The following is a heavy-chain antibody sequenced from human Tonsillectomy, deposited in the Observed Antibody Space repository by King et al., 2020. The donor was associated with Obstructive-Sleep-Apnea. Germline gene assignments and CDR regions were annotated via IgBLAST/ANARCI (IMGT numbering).Heavy chain of an antibody. D-gene: IGHD6-13*01. J-gene: IGHJ4*02. CDR2: ISAYNGNT. CDR3: ARVGGNLFTAAGTSLDY. V-gene: IGHV1-18*04. CDR1: GYTFTSYG. Sequence: QLVQSGAEVKKRGASVKVSCKASGYTFTSYGISWVRQAPGQGLEWMGWISAYNGNTNYAQKLQGRVTMTTDTSTSTAYMELRSLRTDDTAVYYCARVGGNLFTAAGTSLDYWGQGTLVTVSS.